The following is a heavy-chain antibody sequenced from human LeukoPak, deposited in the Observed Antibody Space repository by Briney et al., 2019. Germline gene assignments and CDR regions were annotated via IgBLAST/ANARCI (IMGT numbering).Heavy chain of an antibody. CDR3: ARGGGPYESTGFFAGPFDY. V-gene: IGHV1-69*05. D-gene: IGHD6-19*01. CDR2: LIPLFGSA. J-gene: IGHJ4*02. CDR1: GGTFSTNA. Sequence: GSSVKVSCKASGGTFSTNAISWVRQAPGQGLEWMGGLIPLFGSAHYAQKLQGRVTITTDESTGTAYMVLSSLRSDDTAIYYCARGGGPYESTGFFAGPFDYWGQGTLVTVSS.